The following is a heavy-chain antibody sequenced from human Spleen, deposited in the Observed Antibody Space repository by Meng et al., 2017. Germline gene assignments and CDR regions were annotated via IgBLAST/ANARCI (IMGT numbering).Heavy chain of an antibody. Sequence: QGRLQQGGAGLLKPSETPSLTCAVYGGSFSGYYWSWIRQPPGKGLEWIGEINHSGSTNYNPSLKSRVTISVDTSKNQFSLKLSSVTAADTAVYYCARVLRHSSSWYLGINWFDPWGQGTLVTVSS. CDR3: ARVLRHSSSWYLGINWFDP. J-gene: IGHJ5*02. CDR2: INHSGST. V-gene: IGHV4-34*01. D-gene: IGHD6-13*01. CDR1: GGSFSGYY.